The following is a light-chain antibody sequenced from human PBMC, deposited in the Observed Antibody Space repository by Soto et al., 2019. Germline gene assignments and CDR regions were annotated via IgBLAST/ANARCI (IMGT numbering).Light chain of an antibody. V-gene: IGKV3-11*01. CDR2: DAS. CDR1: QSVSSY. CDR3: QQRSNWSYT. J-gene: IGKJ2*01. Sequence: EIVLTQSPATLSLSPGERATLSCRASQSVSSYLAWYQQKPGQAPRLLIYDASNRATGIPDRFSDSGSGTDFPLTISSLDPEDFEVYYCQQRSNWSYTFGQGTKLEIK.